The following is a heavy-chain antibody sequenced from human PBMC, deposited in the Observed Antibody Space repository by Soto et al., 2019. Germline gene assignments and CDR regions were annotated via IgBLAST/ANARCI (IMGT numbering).Heavy chain of an antibody. CDR3: ARAQFYSGSGNYNNLMFDA. D-gene: IGHD3-10*01. Sequence: SETLSLTCAVSGGSIRGVGYSWSWIRQPPGGGLEWTGYMYHSGTFLKSPSLKTRLTMSLDMSKNQFSLTLNSMTAADTAVYYCARAQFYSGSGNYNNLMFDAWGQGIQVTVSS. CDR1: GGSIRGVGYS. J-gene: IGHJ5*02. V-gene: IGHV4-30-2*01. CDR2: MYHSGTF.